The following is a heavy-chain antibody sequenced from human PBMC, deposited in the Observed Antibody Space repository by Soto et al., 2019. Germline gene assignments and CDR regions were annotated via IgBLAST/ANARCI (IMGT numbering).Heavy chain of an antibody. V-gene: IGHV4-30-2*05. Sequence: SQTLSLTFAISGDSVSSNSSAWSCIRQTPGKGLEWIGYIYHTGNTYYNPSLRSRVSISVDKSKSQFSLKLISVTAADTAVYFCARDEYQLLSSVSWFDSWGQGTLVTVSS. CDR2: IYHTGNT. CDR3: ARDEYQLLSSVSWFDS. D-gene: IGHD2-2*01. CDR1: GDSVSSNSSA. J-gene: IGHJ5*01.